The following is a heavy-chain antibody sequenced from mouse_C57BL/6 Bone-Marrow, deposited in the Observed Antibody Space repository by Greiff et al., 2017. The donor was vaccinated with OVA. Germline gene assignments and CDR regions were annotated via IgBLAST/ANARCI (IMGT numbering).Heavy chain of an antibody. CDR3: ARDGYYRYYAMDY. CDR1: GFNIKDDY. Sequence: VQLQQSGAELVRPGASVKLSCTASGFNIKDDYMHWVKQRPEQGLEWIGWIDPENGDTEYASKFQGKATITADKSSSTAYMQLSSLTSEDSAVYFCARDGYYRYYAMDYWGQGTSVTVSS. J-gene: IGHJ4*01. D-gene: IGHD2-3*01. CDR2: IDPENGDT. V-gene: IGHV14-4*01.